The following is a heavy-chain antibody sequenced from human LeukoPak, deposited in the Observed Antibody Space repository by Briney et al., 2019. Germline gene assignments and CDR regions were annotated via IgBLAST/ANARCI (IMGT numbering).Heavy chain of an antibody. V-gene: IGHV5-51*01. CDR3: ARPQDGCSSTTCSFDY. Sequence: GESLKISCKASGYISTIYWIGWVRQMPGKGLEWMGIIYPGDSDTRYSPSFQGQVTISADRSISTAYLQWGSLKASDTAMYYCARPQDGCSSTTCSFDYWGQGTLVTVSS. D-gene: IGHD2-2*01. CDR1: GYISTIYW. CDR2: IYPGDSDT. J-gene: IGHJ4*02.